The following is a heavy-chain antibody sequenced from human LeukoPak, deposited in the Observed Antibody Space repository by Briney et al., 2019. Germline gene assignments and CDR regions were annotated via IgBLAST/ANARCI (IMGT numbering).Heavy chain of an antibody. D-gene: IGHD6-13*01. Sequence: GASVKVSCKASGYTFTSYDINWVRQATGQGLEWMGWMNPNSGNTGYAQKFQGRVTMTRDTSTSTVYMELSSLRSEDTAVYYCARVGIAAAVDYWGQGTLVTVSS. J-gene: IGHJ4*02. CDR3: ARVGIAAAVDY. V-gene: IGHV1-8*01. CDR2: MNPNSGNT. CDR1: GYTFTSYD.